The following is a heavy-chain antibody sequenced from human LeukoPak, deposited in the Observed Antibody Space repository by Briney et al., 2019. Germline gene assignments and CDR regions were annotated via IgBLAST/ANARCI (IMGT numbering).Heavy chain of an antibody. D-gene: IGHD6-13*01. CDR3: ASLIAAAGSFDY. CDR1: GGSISSGGYY. J-gene: IGHJ4*02. CDR2: IYYSGST. Sequence: SETLSLTCTVSGGSISSGGYYWSRIRQHPGKGLEWIGYIYYSGSTYYNPSLKSRVTISVDKSKNQFSLKLSSVTAADTAVYYCASLIAAAGSFDYWGQGTLVTVSS. V-gene: IGHV4-31*03.